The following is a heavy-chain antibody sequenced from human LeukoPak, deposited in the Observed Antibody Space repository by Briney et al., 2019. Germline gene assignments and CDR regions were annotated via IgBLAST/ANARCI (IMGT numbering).Heavy chain of an antibody. CDR1: GFTFSSYD. V-gene: IGHV3-13*01. J-gene: IGHJ6*02. D-gene: IGHD6-13*01. Sequence: PGGSLRLSCAASGFTFSSYDMHWVRHATGKGLEWVSAIGTAGDTYYPGSVKGRFTISRENAKNSLYLQMNSLRAGDTAVYYCARGRDQYSSSWYVDYYYCGMDVWGQGTTVTVSS. CDR3: ARGRDQYSSSWYVDYYYCGMDV. CDR2: IGTAGDT.